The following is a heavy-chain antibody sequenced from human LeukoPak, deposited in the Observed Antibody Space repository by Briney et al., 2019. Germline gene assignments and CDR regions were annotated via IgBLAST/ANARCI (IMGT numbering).Heavy chain of an antibody. D-gene: IGHD2-2*01. V-gene: IGHV3-23*01. CDR3: AKDFYQLFPNYYFDY. Sequence: GGSLRLSCAPSGLTFSSYAMSWVRQAPGRGLEWVSAISGSGGSTYYAGSVKGRFTISRDNSKNTLYLQMNSLRAEDTAVYYCAKDFYQLFPNYYFDYWGQGTLVTVSS. CDR2: ISGSGGST. J-gene: IGHJ4*02. CDR1: GLTFSSYA.